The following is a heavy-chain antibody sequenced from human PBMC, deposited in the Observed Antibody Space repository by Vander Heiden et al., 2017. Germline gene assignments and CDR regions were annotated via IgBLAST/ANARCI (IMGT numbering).Heavy chain of an antibody. CDR3: ARLNFNWFDP. CDR2: IYNSGGT. J-gene: IGHJ5*02. CDR1: GDSVSSGRYY. Sequence: QVQLQESGPGLVKPSETLSLTCTVSGDSVSSGRYYWTWIRQPPGKGLEWIGYIYNSGGTNYTPSLESRVSISADTSKNQFSLKLGSVTAADTAVYYCARLNFNWFDPWGQGTLVTVSS. V-gene: IGHV4-61*01.